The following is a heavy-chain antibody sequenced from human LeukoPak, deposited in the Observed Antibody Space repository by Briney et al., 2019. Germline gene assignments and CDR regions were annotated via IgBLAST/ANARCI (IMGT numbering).Heavy chain of an antibody. J-gene: IGHJ6*03. V-gene: IGHV3-9*01. Sequence: GRSLRLSCAASGFTFDDYAMHWVRQAPGKGLEWVSGISWNSGSIGYADSVKGRFTISRDNAKNSLYLQMNSLRAEDTALYYCAKASTTRHYYYYMDVWGKGTTVTVSS. CDR3: AKASTTRHYYYYMDV. D-gene: IGHD1-14*01. CDR2: ISWNSGSI. CDR1: GFTFDDYA.